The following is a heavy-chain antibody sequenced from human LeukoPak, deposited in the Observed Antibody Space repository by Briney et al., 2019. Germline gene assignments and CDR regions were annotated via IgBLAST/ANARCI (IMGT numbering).Heavy chain of an antibody. CDR2: INPSSGGT. CDR1: GYTFTGYY. D-gene: IGHD2-2*02. V-gene: IGHV1-2*02. Sequence: ASVKVSCKASGYTFTGYYMHWVRQAPGQGLEWMGWINPSSGGTNYAQKFQGRVTMTRDTSISTAYMELSRLRSDDTAVYYCARDHGDIVVVPAAIGDDPWGQGTLVTVSS. J-gene: IGHJ5*02. CDR3: ARDHGDIVVVPAAIGDDP.